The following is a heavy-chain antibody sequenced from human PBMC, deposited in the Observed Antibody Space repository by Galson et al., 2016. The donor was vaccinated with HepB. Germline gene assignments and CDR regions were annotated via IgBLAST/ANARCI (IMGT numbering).Heavy chain of an antibody. V-gene: IGHV4-59*01. J-gene: IGHJ4*02. CDR1: GGSIRRNY. CDR3: ASGGGYSGYELSDPFDY. Sequence: ETLSLTCTVSGGSIRRNYWSWIRQPPGKGLEWIGYIFYGGSTNYNPSLKSRVTIPVETSKSQFSLKLKSVTAADTAVYYCASGGGYSGYELSDPFDYWGQGTLVTVSS. D-gene: IGHD5-12*01. CDR2: IFYGGST.